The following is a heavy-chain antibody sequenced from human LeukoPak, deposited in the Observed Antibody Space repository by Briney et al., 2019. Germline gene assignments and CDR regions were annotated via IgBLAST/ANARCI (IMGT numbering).Heavy chain of an antibody. V-gene: IGHV3-48*01. J-gene: IGHJ6*03. CDR1: GFTFDDYA. Sequence: QTGGSLRLSCAASGFTFDDYAMHWVRQAPGKGLEWVSSISGTSGTIYYADSVQGRFTVSRDNAKNSLSLQMNSLRADDTAVYYCARQGLLWFGDLWYYYMDVWGKGTTVTVSS. D-gene: IGHD3-10*01. CDR3: ARQGLLWFGDLWYYYMDV. CDR2: ISGTSGTI.